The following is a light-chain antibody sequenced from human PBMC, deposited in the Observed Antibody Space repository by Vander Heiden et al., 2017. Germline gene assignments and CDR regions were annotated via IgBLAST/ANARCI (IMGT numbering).Light chain of an antibody. Sequence: IVMTQSPVTLSVSPGESATLSCRASQDITTNLAWHQQKPGQAPRLLLFGASTRATGIPGRFSGSGSGTEFTLTISSLQSEDFAVYYCQQDDKWPLTFGGGTKVEIK. CDR1: QDITTN. J-gene: IGKJ4*01. V-gene: IGKV3-15*01. CDR2: GAS. CDR3: QQDDKWPLT.